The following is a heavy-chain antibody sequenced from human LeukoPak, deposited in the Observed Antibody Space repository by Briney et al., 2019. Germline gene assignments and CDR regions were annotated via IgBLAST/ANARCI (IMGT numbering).Heavy chain of an antibody. D-gene: IGHD6-13*01. CDR1: GFTFSSYW. Sequence: GGSLRLSCAASGFTFSSYWMGWVRQAPGKGLEWVANMKYDRSEKDYVDSVKGRFTISRDNAKNSLYLQMNSLRAEDTAVYYCARDIAAAGLFFDYWGQGTLVTVSS. CDR2: MKYDRSEK. J-gene: IGHJ4*02. V-gene: IGHV3-7*01. CDR3: ARDIAAAGLFFDY.